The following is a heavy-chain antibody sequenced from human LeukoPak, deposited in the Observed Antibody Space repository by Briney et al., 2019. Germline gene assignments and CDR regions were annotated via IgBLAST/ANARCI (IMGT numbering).Heavy chain of an antibody. CDR2: IIPIFATA. D-gene: IGHD1-1*01. V-gene: IGHV1-69*05. CDR1: GGTFISYA. Sequence: ASVKVSCKASGGTFISYAISWVRQAPGQGLEWMGGIIPIFATANYAQNFRGRVTITTDESTSTAYMELSSLRSEDTAVYYCARDQATSGTGLYFYWGQGTLVTVSS. CDR3: ARDQATSGTGLYFY. J-gene: IGHJ4*02.